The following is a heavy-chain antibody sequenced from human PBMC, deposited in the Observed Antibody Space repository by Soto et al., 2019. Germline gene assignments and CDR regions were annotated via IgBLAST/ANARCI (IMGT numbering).Heavy chain of an antibody. CDR3: ARVSPPPRIAAAGTEYYFDY. CDR2: INAGNGNT. D-gene: IGHD6-13*01. J-gene: IGHJ4*02. Sequence: ASVKVSCKASGYTFTSYAMHWVRQAPGQRLEWMGWINAGNGNTKYSQKFQGRVTITRDTSASTAYMELSSLRSEDTAVYYCARVSPPPRIAAAGTEYYFDYWGQGTLVTVSS. CDR1: GYTFTSYA. V-gene: IGHV1-3*01.